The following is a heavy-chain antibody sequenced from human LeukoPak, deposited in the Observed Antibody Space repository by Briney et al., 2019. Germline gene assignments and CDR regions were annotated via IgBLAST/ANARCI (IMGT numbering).Heavy chain of an antibody. CDR3: ARISKISGSYWRDY. J-gene: IGHJ4*02. V-gene: IGHV4-30-4*07. CDR1: GGSISSGGYS. CDR2: IYYSGST. Sequence: PSETLSLTCAVSGGSISSGGYSWSWIRQPPGKGLEWIGYIYYSGSTYYNPSLKSRVTISVDTSKNQFSLKLSSVTAADTAVYYCARISKISGSYWRDYWGQGTLVTVSS. D-gene: IGHD1-26*01.